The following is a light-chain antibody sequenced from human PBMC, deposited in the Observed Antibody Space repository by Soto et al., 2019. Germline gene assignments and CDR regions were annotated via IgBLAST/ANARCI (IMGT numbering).Light chain of an antibody. Sequence: QSSLTQPASVSGYPGQSITISCTGTSSDVGGYNYVSWYQQHPGKAPKLMIYEVSNRPSGVSNRFSGSKSGNTASLTISGLQAEDEADYYCSSYTSSSTLGVFGGGTKVTVL. CDR1: SSDVGGYNY. CDR2: EVS. CDR3: SSYTSSSTLGV. V-gene: IGLV2-14*01. J-gene: IGLJ3*02.